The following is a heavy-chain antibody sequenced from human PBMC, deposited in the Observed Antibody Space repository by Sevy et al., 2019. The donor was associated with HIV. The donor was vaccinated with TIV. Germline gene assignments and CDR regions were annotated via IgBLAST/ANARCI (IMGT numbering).Heavy chain of an antibody. J-gene: IGHJ2*01. CDR3: ARDGLEYAKYALSWYFDL. CDR2: IKQDGSEK. Sequence: GGSLRLSCAASGFTFSSYWMSWVRQAPGKGLEWVANIKQDGSEKYYVDSVKGRFTISRDNAKNSLYLQMNSLRAEDTAVYYCARDGLEYAKYALSWYFDLWGRGTLVTVSS. CDR1: GFTFSSYW. D-gene: IGHD2-8*01. V-gene: IGHV3-7*01.